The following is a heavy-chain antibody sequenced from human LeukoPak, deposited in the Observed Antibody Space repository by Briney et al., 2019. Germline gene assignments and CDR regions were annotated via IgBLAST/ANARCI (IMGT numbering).Heavy chain of an antibody. V-gene: IGHV4-39*01. Sequence: SETLSLTRTVSGGSISSSSYYWGWIRQPPGKGLEWIGSIYYSGSTYYNPSLKSRVTISVDTSRNQFSLKLSSVTAADTAVYYCARHRDSRYCSGGSCYNWFDPWGQGTLVTVSS. CDR2: IYYSGST. CDR1: GGSISSSSYY. CDR3: ARHRDSRYCSGGSCYNWFDP. J-gene: IGHJ5*02. D-gene: IGHD2-15*01.